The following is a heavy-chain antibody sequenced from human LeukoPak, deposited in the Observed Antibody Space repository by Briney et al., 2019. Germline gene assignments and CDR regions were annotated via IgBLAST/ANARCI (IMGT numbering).Heavy chain of an antibody. CDR1: GFTFSSFS. CDR3: AKSGTFFLYYFDY. J-gene: IGHJ4*02. D-gene: IGHD1-26*01. CDR2: ISTGGAAT. Sequence: PGGSLRLSCAASGFTFSSFSMNWVRQAPGKGLEWVSTISTGGAATYYADSVKGRFTISRDNSENTLYLQMNSLRAEDTAVYYCAKSGTFFLYYFDYWGQGTLVTVSS. V-gene: IGHV3-23*01.